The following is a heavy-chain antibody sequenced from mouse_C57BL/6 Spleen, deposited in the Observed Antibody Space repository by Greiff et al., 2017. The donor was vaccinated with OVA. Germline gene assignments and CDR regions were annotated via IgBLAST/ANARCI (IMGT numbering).Heavy chain of an antibody. CDR2: ILPGSGST. CDR3: ARAQLTGTAWFAY. CDR1: GYTFTGYW. J-gene: IGHJ3*01. D-gene: IGHD4-1*01. Sequence: QVQLKQSGAELMKPGASVKLSCKATGYTFTGYWIAWVKQRPGHGLEWIGEILPGSGSTNYNEKFKGKATFTADTSSNTAYMQLSSLTTEASAIYYCARAQLTGTAWFAYWGQGTLVTVSA. V-gene: IGHV1-9*01.